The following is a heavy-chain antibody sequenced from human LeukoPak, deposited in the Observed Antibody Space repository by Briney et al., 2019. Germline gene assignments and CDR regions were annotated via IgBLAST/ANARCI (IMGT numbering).Heavy chain of an antibody. Sequence: GSLRLSCAASGFTFSDYYMSWIRQAPGKGLEWIGSVSHSGNTYYNPSLKSRVTISVETSENQFSLNLGSMTAADTAVYYCARGASNYGSFWFDPWGQGTLVTVSS. CDR1: GFTFSDYY. V-gene: IGHV4-38-2*01. CDR2: VSHSGNT. CDR3: ARGASNYGSFWFDP. J-gene: IGHJ5*02. D-gene: IGHD4-11*01.